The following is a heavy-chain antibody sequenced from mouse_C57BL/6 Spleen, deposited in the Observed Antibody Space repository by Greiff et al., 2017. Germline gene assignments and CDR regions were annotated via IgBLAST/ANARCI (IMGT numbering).Heavy chain of an antibody. CDR3: TSDYYGSSPFAG. D-gene: IGHD1-1*01. Sequence: VQLQQSGAELVRPGASVTLSCKASGYTFTDYEMHWVKQTPVHGLEWIGAIDPETGGTAYNQKFKGKAILTADKSSSTAYMELRSLTSEDSAVYYCTSDYYGSSPFAGWGQGTLVTVAA. J-gene: IGHJ3*01. CDR1: GYTFTDYE. CDR2: IDPETGGT. V-gene: IGHV1-15*01.